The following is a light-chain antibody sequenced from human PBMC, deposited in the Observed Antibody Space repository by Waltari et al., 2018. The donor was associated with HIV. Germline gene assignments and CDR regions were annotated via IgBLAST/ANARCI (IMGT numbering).Light chain of an antibody. CDR2: DSN. J-gene: IGLJ2*01. Sequence: QPVVTQEPSLTVSPGETVILTCASSTGVVTRGHCPYWFQLRPGHAPKPLIFDSNNGYSWTPARFAGSFVGGKAALTLTGAQPEDEANYYFLLTYGEDVVFGGGTKLTVL. CDR3: LLTYGEDVV. CDR1: TGVVTRGHC. V-gene: IGLV7-46*01.